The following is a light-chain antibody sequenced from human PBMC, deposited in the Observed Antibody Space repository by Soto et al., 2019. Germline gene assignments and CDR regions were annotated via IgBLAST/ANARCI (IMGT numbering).Light chain of an antibody. J-gene: IGKJ2*01. CDR1: QSVSSD. CDR2: GAS. Sequence: EIVMTQSPDTLSVSPGERVTLSCRASQSVSSDLAWYQQKPGQAPRLLIYGASTRATDIAARFSGSGSGTEFTLTISSLQSEDFDVYYCHQYKNWPPYTFGQGTKLEIK. V-gene: IGKV3-15*01. CDR3: HQYKNWPPYT.